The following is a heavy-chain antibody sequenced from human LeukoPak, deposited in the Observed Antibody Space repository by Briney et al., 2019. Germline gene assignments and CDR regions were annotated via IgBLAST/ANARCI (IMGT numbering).Heavy chain of an antibody. D-gene: IGHD1-1*01. CDR1: GGSFSGYY. V-gene: IGHV4-34*01. J-gene: IGHJ4*02. CDR2: INHSGST. CDR3: ARHPHNWNEASFDY. Sequence: PSETLSLTCAVYGGSFSGYYWSWIRQPPGKGLEWIGEINHSGSTNYNPSLKSRVTISVDTSKNQFSLKLSSVTAADTAVYYCARHPHNWNEASFDYWGQGTLVTVSS.